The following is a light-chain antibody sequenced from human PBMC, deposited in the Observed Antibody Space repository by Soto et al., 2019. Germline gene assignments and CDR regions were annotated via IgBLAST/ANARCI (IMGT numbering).Light chain of an antibody. J-gene: IGLJ2*01. CDR2: EVR. CDR3: SSYTRSTTLNVL. V-gene: IGLV2-14*01. Sequence: QSALTQPASVSGSAGQSITISCSGTMRDVGAYNLVSWYQQHPGTAPKLIIYEVRNRPSGVSNRFSGSKSGNTASLTISGLQAEDEAEYYCSSYTRSTTLNVLFGGGTKLTVL. CDR1: MRDVGAYNL.